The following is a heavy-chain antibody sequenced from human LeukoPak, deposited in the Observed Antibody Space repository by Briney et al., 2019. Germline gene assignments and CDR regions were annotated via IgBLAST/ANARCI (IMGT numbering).Heavy chain of an antibody. Sequence: ASVKVSCKASGGTFSSYAISWVRQAPGQGFEWMGGIIPIFGTANYAQKFQGRVTITADESTSTAYMELSSLRSEDTAVYYCARVRAHGSPFMYQLSKSDGYGSYYYYGMDVWGQGTTVTVSS. CDR1: GGTFSSYA. V-gene: IGHV1-69*13. J-gene: IGHJ6*02. CDR2: IIPIFGTA. CDR3: ARVRAHGSPFMYQLSKSDGYGSYYYYGMDV. D-gene: IGHD5-18*01.